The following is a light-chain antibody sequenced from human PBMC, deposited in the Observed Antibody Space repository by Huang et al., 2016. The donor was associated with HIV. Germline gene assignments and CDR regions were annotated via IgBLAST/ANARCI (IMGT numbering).Light chain of an antibody. CDR1: QSVRDK. Sequence: EIVMTQSTDTLSVSPGERATLSCRASQSVRDKLAWYQQKPGQAPRLLLQFTSTRAAGVPARFSGSGSGTEFTLTISSLQSEDCGVYYCQQYESWPPLTFGGGTKVEIK. CDR3: QQYESWPPLT. CDR2: FTS. J-gene: IGKJ4*01. V-gene: IGKV3-15*01.